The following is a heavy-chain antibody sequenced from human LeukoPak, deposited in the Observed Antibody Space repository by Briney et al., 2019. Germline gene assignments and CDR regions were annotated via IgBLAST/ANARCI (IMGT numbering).Heavy chain of an antibody. V-gene: IGHV4-59*01. J-gene: IGHJ4*02. Sequence: VTPSETLSLTCTVSGVSISSYYWSWIRPPPGKGLEWIGYIYYSGSTNYNPSLKSRVTISVDTSKNQFSLKLSSVTAADTAVYYCAREPCGGDCYSGYFDYWGQGTLVTVSS. CDR1: GVSISSYY. CDR3: AREPCGGDCYSGYFDY. D-gene: IGHD2-21*02. CDR2: IYYSGST.